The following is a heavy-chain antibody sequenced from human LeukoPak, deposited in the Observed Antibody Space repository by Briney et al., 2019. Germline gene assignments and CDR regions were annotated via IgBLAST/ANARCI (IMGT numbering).Heavy chain of an antibody. CDR2: ISASGGDT. V-gene: IGHV3-23*01. D-gene: IGHD3-10*01. Sequence: GGSLRLSCAASGFTLSSYSMNWVRQAPGKGLEWVARISASGGDTNYADSVKGRFTISRDNSKNTVYLHMNSLRSDDTAVYYCAKVMKGSERLTMVRGVIIKTAGLYYMDVWGKGTTVTVSS. J-gene: IGHJ6*03. CDR1: GFTLSSYS. CDR3: AKVMKGSERLTMVRGVIIKTAGLYYMDV.